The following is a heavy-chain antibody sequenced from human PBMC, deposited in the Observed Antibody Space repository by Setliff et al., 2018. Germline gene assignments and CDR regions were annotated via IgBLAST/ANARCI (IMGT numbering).Heavy chain of an antibody. CDR2: ISSSGSTI. J-gene: IGHJ3*02. V-gene: IGHV3-48*03. Sequence: PGGSLRLSCAASGFTFSSYEMNWVRQAPGKGLEWVSYISSSGSTIYYADSVKGRFTISRDNAKNSLYLQMNDLRAEDTAVYYCARLLSGSGFDIWGQGTMVTVSS. D-gene: IGHD2-15*01. CDR1: GFTFSSYE. CDR3: ARLLSGSGFDI.